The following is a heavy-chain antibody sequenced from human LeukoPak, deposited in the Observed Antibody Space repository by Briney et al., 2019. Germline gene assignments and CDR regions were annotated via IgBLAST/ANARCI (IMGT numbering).Heavy chain of an antibody. Sequence: GGSLRLSCAASGFTFSSYGMHWVRQAPGKGLEWVAVISYDGSNKYYADSVKGRFTISRDNSKNTLYLQMNSLRAEDTAVYYCAREGIGYYYGSGSLGYFDYWGQGTLVTVSS. D-gene: IGHD3-10*01. J-gene: IGHJ4*02. CDR3: AREGIGYYYGSGSLGYFDY. CDR2: ISYDGSNK. CDR1: GFTFSSYG. V-gene: IGHV3-30*03.